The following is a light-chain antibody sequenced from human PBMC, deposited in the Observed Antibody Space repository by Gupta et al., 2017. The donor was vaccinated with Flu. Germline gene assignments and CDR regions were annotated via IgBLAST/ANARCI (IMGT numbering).Light chain of an antibody. CDR3: AAGDDSRSEAV. J-gene: IGLJ3*02. CDR1: SSNIGSTY. V-gene: IGLV1-47*01. CDR2: RDD. Sequence: QSVLTQPPSASGTPGQRVSISCSGSSSNIGSTYVFWYQHLPGTAPKLLICRDDQRPSGVPDRFSGSKSGTSASLVISGLRSEDEGDYYCAAGDDSRSEAVFGGGTKLTVL.